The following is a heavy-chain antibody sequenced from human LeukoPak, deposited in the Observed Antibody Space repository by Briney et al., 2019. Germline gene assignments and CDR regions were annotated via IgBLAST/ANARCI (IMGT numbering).Heavy chain of an antibody. V-gene: IGHV3-64*01. Sequence: GGSLRLSCAASGFTSSNYVMHWVRQAPGKGLEYVSAITSNGGSTYYGNSVKGRFTISRDNSKNTLYLQMGSLRAEDMAVYYCARRGHCSSTTCYYYFDYWGQGTLVTVSS. CDR1: GFTSSNYV. CDR2: ITSNGGST. J-gene: IGHJ4*02. D-gene: IGHD2-2*01. CDR3: ARRGHCSSTTCYYYFDY.